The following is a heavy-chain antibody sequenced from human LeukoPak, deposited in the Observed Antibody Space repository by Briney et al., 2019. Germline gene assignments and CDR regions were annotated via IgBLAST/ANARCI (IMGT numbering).Heavy chain of an antibody. CDR2: INPSGGST. CDR3: AVLGGYSYGSHH. D-gene: IGHD5-18*01. Sequence: ASVKVSCMASGYTFTSYYMHWVRQARGQGLEWMGIINPSGGSTSYAQKFQGRVTMTRDTSTSTVYMELSSLRFEDTAVYYCAVLGGYSYGSHHWGQGTLVTVSS. J-gene: IGHJ5*02. CDR1: GYTFTSYY. V-gene: IGHV1-46*01.